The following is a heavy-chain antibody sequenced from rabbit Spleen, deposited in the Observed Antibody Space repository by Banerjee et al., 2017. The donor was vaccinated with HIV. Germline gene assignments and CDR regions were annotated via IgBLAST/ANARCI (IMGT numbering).Heavy chain of an antibody. Sequence: QEQLEESGGDLVKPEGSLTLTCTASGFSLSNNYDMCWVRQAPGKGLELSACIVISSGSTYYATWAKGRFTVSKTSSTTVTLQMTSLTAADSATYFCARDLDGGNGGYFDLWGQGTLVTVS. D-gene: IGHD4-2*01. V-gene: IGHV1S45*01. CDR2: IVISSGST. J-gene: IGHJ4*01. CDR3: ARDLDGGNGGYFDL. CDR1: GFSLSNNYD.